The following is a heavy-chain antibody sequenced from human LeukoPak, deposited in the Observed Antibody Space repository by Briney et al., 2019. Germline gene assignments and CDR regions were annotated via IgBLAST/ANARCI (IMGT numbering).Heavy chain of an antibody. D-gene: IGHD3-10*01. J-gene: IGHJ4*02. V-gene: IGHV4-34*01. Sequence: GSLRLSCAASGFTLSDYYMNWIRQPPGKGLEWIGEINHSGSTNYNPSLKSRVTISVDTSKNQFSLKLSSVTAADTAVYYCARGLRWFGEFFDYWGQGTLVTVSS. CDR1: GFTLSDYY. CDR3: ARGLRWFGEFFDY. CDR2: INHSGST.